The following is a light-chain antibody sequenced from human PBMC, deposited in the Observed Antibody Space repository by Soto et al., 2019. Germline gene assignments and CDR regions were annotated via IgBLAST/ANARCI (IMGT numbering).Light chain of an antibody. Sequence: ESQMTQSPSTLSASVGDRVTITCRASQSISNWLAWYQQKPGKAPKLLIYKASSLESGVPSRFSGSGSGTEFTLTISSLQPDDFATYYCQQYNSYSPLTFGGGTMVDIK. V-gene: IGKV1-5*03. J-gene: IGKJ4*01. CDR2: KAS. CDR3: QQYNSYSPLT. CDR1: QSISNW.